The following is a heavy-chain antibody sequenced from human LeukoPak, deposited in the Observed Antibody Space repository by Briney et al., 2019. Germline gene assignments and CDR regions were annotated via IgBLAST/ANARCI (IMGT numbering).Heavy chain of an antibody. CDR1: GGSFSGYY. V-gene: IGHV4-34*12. CDR2: IFHSGST. D-gene: IGHD2-21*01. CDR3: ARVGYYPDYYMDV. J-gene: IGHJ6*03. Sequence: SETLSLTCAVYGGSFSGYYWGWIRQPPGKGLEWIGTIFHSGSTYSKPSLKSRVTISVDTSKNQFSLKLSSVTAADTAVYYCARVGYYPDYYMDVWGKGTTVTVSS.